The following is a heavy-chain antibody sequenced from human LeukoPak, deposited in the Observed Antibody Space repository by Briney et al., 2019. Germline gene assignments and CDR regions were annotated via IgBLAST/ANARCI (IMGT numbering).Heavy chain of an antibody. Sequence: SETLSLTCAVYGGSFSGYYWSWIRQPPGKGLEWIGEINHSGSTNYDPSLKSRVTISVDTSKNQFSLKLSSVTAADMAVYYCARADIVVVPAAIRYYFDYWGQGTLVTVSS. CDR3: ARADIVVVPAAIRYYFDY. V-gene: IGHV4-34*01. J-gene: IGHJ4*02. D-gene: IGHD2-2*01. CDR1: GGSFSGYY. CDR2: INHSGST.